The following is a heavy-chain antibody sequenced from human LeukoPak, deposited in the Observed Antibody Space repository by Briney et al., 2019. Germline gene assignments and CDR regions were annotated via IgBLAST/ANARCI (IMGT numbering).Heavy chain of an antibody. V-gene: IGHV4-59*08. CDR3: ATRSYSSGWDFDY. Sequence: SETLSLTCTVSGGSISSYYWSWIRQPPGKGLEWIGYISYSGSTNYNPSLKSRVTISVDTSKNQFSLKLSSVTAADTAVYYCATRSYSSGWDFDYWGQGTLVTVSS. CDR2: ISYSGST. CDR1: GGSISSYY. J-gene: IGHJ4*02. D-gene: IGHD6-19*01.